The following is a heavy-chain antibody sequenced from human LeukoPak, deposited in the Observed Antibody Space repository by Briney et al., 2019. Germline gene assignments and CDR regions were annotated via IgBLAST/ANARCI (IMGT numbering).Heavy chain of an antibody. CDR2: INHSGST. J-gene: IGHJ6*03. Sequence: SETLSLTCAVSDDSFSSHYWTWIRQPPGKGLEWIGGINHSGSTNYNPSLKSRVTISVDTSKNQFSLKLSSVTAADTAVYYCARVGVAVYDYTASYYYYMDVWGKGTTVTVSS. CDR3: ARVGVAVYDYTASYYYYMDV. CDR1: DDSFSSHY. V-gene: IGHV4-34*01. D-gene: IGHD4-11*01.